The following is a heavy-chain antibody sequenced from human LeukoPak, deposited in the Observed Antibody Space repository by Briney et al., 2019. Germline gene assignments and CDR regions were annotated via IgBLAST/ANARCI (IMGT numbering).Heavy chain of an antibody. J-gene: IGHJ4*02. D-gene: IGHD1-20*01. CDR1: GGSISSSNYY. V-gene: IGHV4-39*02. CDR3: VRRGSGITAVADY. Sequence: SETLSLTCTVSGGSISSSNYYWGWIRQPPGMTLEWTGSVYYSGSAFYNPSLKSRVTISVDTSKNLFSLDLGSVTAADTAVYYCVRRGSGITAVADYWGQGTLVTVSS. CDR2: VYYSGSA.